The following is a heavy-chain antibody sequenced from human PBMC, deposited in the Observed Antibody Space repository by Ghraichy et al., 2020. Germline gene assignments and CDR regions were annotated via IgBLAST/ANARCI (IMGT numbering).Heavy chain of an antibody. CDR1: GYTFTGYY. V-gene: IGHV1-2*06. D-gene: IGHD3-10*01. J-gene: IGHJ5*02. CDR3: ARSSITMVQGVTHNWFDP. Sequence: ASVKVSCKASGYTFTGYYMHWVRQAPGQGLEWMGRINPNSGGTNYAQKFQGRVTMTRDTSISTAYMELSRLRSDDTAVYYCARSSITMVQGVTHNWFDPWGQGTLVTVSS. CDR2: INPNSGGT.